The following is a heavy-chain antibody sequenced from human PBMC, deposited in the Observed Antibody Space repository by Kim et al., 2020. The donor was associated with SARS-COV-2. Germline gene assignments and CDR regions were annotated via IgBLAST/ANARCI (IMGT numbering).Heavy chain of an antibody. CDR3: ARRDFWSGYYDDY. D-gene: IGHD3-3*01. J-gene: IGHJ4*02. Sequence: YSNRVKGRLTIARETAKNSLYRQMNSLRAEDTAVYYCARRDFWSGYYDDYWGQGTLVTVSS. V-gene: IGHV3-11*01.